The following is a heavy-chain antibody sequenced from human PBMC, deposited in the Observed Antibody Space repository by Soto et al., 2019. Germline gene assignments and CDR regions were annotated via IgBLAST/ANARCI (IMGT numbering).Heavy chain of an antibody. D-gene: IGHD3-22*01. J-gene: IGHJ4*02. CDR2: ISYTGSNK. CDR1: GFTFSNYP. CDR3: ARDPQYYDSSGYPDY. Sequence: GGSLRLSCVAAGFTFSNYPMHWVRQAPGKGLEWVAVISYTGSNKYYADSVKGRFTISRDNSKNTLYLQMNSLRAEDTAMYYCARDPQYYDSSGYPDYWGQGTLVTVSS. V-gene: IGHV3-30-3*01.